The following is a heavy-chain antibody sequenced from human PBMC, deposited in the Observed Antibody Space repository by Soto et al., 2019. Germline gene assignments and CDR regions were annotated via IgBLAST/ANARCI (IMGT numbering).Heavy chain of an antibody. CDR3: TTGIYYDILTGYHNVAY. J-gene: IGHJ4*02. CDR1: VFNLSHPW. CDR2: IKSKTDGGTA. V-gene: IGHV3-15*01. D-gene: IGHD3-9*01. Sequence: PGGSLRLSCVASVFNLSHPWMTWVRQAAGKGLDWVGRIKSKTDGGTADYAAPVKGRATISRDDSKNTVYLQMNSLKTEDTAVYYCTTGIYYDILTGYHNVAYWGQGALVTVSS.